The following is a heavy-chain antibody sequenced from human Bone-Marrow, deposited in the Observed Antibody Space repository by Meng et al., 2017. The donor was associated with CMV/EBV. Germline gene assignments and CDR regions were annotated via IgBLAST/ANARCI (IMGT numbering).Heavy chain of an antibody. CDR3: PRGMATIPT. V-gene: IGHV4-59*01. CDR1: GGPISSYY. D-gene: IGHD5-24*01. CDR2: IYYSGST. Sequence: SEPLSLTCTVSGGPISSYYWSWIRQPPGKGLEWIGYIYYSGSTNYNPSLKSRVTISVDTSKNQFSLKLSSVTAADTVVYYRPRGMATIPTWGQGTLVTVSS. J-gene: IGHJ5*02.